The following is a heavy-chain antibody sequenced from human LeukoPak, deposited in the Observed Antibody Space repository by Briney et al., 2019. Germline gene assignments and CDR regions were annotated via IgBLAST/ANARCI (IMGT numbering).Heavy chain of an antibody. V-gene: IGHV1-2*02. CDR2: INPDSGGT. J-gene: IGHJ4*02. Sequence: ASVKVSCKASGYTFTGYCIHWVRQAPGQGLEWMGWINPDSGGTNYAQNFQGRVTMTRDTSISTAYMELNRLRSDDTAVYYCARVASAVYSDYWGQGTLVTVSS. CDR1: GYTFTGYC. CDR3: ARVASAVYSDY.